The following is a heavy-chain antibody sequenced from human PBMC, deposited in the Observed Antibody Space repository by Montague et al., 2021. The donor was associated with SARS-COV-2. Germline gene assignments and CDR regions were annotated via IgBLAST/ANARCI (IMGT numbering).Heavy chain of an antibody. CDR1: GHSIRSYY. Sequence: SETLSLTCSVSGHSIRSYYWGWIRQPPGKGLEWIGYINSGGGTDYNPSFRSRVTISEDMSENQISLQLRSVTAADTAVYYCARQRGPVTMVRSIKYDVFDIWGQGRMVIVSS. CDR3: ARQRGPVTMVRSIKYDVFDI. V-gene: IGHV4-59*08. J-gene: IGHJ3*02. CDR2: INSGGGT. D-gene: IGHD3-10*01.